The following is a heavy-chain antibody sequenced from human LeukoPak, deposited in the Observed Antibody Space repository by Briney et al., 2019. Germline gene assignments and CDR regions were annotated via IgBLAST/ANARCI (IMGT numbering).Heavy chain of an antibody. CDR2: IYSDGST. D-gene: IGHD2/OR15-2a*01. V-gene: IGHV3-66*01. CDR3: TRDPPAVLLGTYG. CDR1: GFSVTSNY. J-gene: IGHJ4*02. Sequence: GGSLRLSCTASGFSVTSNYMNWVRQAPGKGLEWVSLIYSDGSTYHADSVKGRFTISRDKSDNMVYLQMNNLRVEDTAMYYCTRDPPAVLLGTYGWGQGALVTVSS.